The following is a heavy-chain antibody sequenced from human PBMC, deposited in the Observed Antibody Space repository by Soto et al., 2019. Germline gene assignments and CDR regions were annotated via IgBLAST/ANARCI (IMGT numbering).Heavy chain of an antibody. J-gene: IGHJ1*01. CDR2: INPSGGST. CDR3: AREGDDFWSVNQAVRAEYFQH. CDR1: GYTFTSYY. V-gene: IGHV1-46*03. Sequence: QVQLGQSGAEVKKPGASVKVSCKASGYTFTSYYMHWVRQAPGQGLEWMGIINPSGGSTSYAQKFQGRGTMTRDTSTSTVYMELSSLRSEDTAVYYCAREGDDFWSVNQAVRAEYFQHWGQGTLVTVSS. D-gene: IGHD3-3*01.